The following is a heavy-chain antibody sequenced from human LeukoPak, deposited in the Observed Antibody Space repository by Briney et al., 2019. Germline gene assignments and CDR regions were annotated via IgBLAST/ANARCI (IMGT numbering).Heavy chain of an antibody. J-gene: IGHJ4*02. D-gene: IGHD3-22*01. V-gene: IGHV6-1*01. CDR1: GDSVSSDSAA. CDR2: TYYRSQWFI. Sequence: SQTLSLTCAISGDSVSSDSAAWTWIRQSPSRGLEWLGRTYYRSQWFIDYAVSVKTRITIKSDTSRNQFSLELNSVTPEDTGVYYCARGSGYYDTGSFSFVDNRGQGTLVTVSS. CDR3: ARGSGYYDTGSFSFVDN.